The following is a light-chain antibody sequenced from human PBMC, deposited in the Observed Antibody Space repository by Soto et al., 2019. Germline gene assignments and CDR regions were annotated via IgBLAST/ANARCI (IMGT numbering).Light chain of an antibody. CDR1: QSISSY. CDR3: QLSYSTPLT. J-gene: IGKJ4*02. CDR2: AAS. Sequence: DIQMTQSPSSLSASVGDRVTITCRASQSISSYLNWYQQKPGKAPKLLIYAASSLQSGVPSRFSGSGSGTDFTLTISSLLPEDFATYYCQLSYSTPLTFGGGTKVEIK. V-gene: IGKV1-39*01.